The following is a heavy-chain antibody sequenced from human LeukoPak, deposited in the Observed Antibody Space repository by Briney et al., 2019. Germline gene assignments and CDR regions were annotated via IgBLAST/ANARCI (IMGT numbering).Heavy chain of an antibody. Sequence: GGSLRLFCVASGVTFSSNWMSWVRQAPGKGLEWVASIKQDGSEKYYLDSVKGRFTISGDNGKNSLYLQMNSLRAEDTAVYYCARGLDGYNLRYWGQGTLVTVSS. V-gene: IGHV3-7*01. D-gene: IGHD5-24*01. CDR2: IKQDGSEK. J-gene: IGHJ4*02. CDR1: GVTFSSNW. CDR3: ARGLDGYNLRY.